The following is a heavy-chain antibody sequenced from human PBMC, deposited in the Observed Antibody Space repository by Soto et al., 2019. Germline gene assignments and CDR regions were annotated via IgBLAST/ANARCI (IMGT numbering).Heavy chain of an antibody. CDR3: ASDIAVAGSFDY. D-gene: IGHD6-19*01. V-gene: IGHV1-46*03. Sequence: QVQLVQSGAEVKKPGASVKVSCKASGYTFTSYYMHWVRQAPGQGLEWMGIINPSGGSTSYAQKFQGRVTMTRDTSTNTVYMELSSLRSEDTAVYYCASDIAVAGSFDYWGQGTLVTVSS. J-gene: IGHJ4*02. CDR2: INPSGGST. CDR1: GYTFTSYY.